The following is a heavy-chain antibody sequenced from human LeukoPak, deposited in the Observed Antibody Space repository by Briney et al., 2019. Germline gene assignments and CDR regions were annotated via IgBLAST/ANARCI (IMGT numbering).Heavy chain of an antibody. CDR3: ARAPPYYDISTGYYTSDNWFDP. Sequence: GASVTVSCTASVYTFTSYDINWVRQATGQGLEWMGWMNPNSGNTGYAQKFQGRVTMTRNTSISTAYMELSSLRSEDTAVYYCARAPPYYDISTGYYTSDNWFDPWGQGTLVTVSS. D-gene: IGHD3-9*01. V-gene: IGHV1-8*01. CDR1: VYTFTSYD. J-gene: IGHJ5*02. CDR2: MNPNSGNT.